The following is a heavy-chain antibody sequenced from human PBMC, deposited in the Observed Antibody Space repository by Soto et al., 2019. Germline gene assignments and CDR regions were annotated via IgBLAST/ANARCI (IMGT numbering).Heavy chain of an antibody. CDR1: GGSISSYY. J-gene: IGHJ5*02. V-gene: IGHV4-59*01. Sequence: SETLSLTCTVSGGSISSYYWSWIRQPPGKGLEWIGYIYYSGSTNYNPSLKSRVTISVDTSKNQFSLKLSSVTAADTAVYYCAASLAPYYDFWSGYRPYNWFDPWGQGTLVTVSS. D-gene: IGHD3-3*01. CDR3: AASLAPYYDFWSGYRPYNWFDP. CDR2: IYYSGST.